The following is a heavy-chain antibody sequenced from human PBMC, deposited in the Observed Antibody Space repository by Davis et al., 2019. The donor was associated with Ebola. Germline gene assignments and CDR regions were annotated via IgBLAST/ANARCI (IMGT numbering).Heavy chain of an antibody. Sequence: SVKVSCKTSGGTFTNYAVNWVRQAPGQGLEWMGRIIPVVDTKDYAQKFQGRVSLTADKATNTAYMELSSLRSEDTAVYYCAVGGGAFDYWGQGTLVTVSS. CDR3: AVGGGAFDY. CDR2: IIPVVDTK. V-gene: IGHV1-69*04. D-gene: IGHD1-26*01. J-gene: IGHJ4*02. CDR1: GGTFTNYA.